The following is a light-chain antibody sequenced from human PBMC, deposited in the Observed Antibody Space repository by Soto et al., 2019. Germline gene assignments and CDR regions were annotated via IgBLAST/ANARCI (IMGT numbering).Light chain of an antibody. CDR2: DAS. Sequence: EIVLTQSPATLSLSPGERATLSCTASQSVSSFLAWYQQKPGQDPRLLIYDASDRATGIPARFSGSGSGTDFTLSISSLEPEDFAVYYCQQRSNWPLTFGGGNKVEIK. J-gene: IGKJ4*01. CDR3: QQRSNWPLT. CDR1: QSVSSF. V-gene: IGKV3-11*01.